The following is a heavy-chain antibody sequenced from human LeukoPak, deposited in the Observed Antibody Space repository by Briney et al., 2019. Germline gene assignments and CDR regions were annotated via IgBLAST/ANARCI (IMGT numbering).Heavy chain of an antibody. CDR3: ARLQPYCGGDCSSDY. Sequence: SETLSLTCTVSGGSISSYYWSWIRQPPGKGLEWIGYIYYSGSTNYNPSLKSRVTISVDTSKNQFSLKLSSVPAADTAVYYCARLQPYCGGDCSSDYWGQGTLVTVSS. V-gene: IGHV4-59*08. CDR2: IYYSGST. CDR1: GGSISSYY. D-gene: IGHD2-21*02. J-gene: IGHJ4*02.